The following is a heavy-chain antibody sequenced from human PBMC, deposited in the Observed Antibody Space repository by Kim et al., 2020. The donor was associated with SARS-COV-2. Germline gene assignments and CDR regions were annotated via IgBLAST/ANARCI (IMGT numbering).Heavy chain of an antibody. V-gene: IGHV3-23*01. CDR1: GFIFTSYN. CDR2: VSASGDTT. CDR3: ARGLSSGPY. D-gene: IGHD3-10*01. Sequence: GGSLRLSCAASGFIFTSYNINWVRQAPGKGLQWVSGVSASGDTTNYADSVRGRFTISRDISENNLYLQMNSLTAEDTAIYYCARGLSSGPYWGQGTLVTVSS. J-gene: IGHJ4*02.